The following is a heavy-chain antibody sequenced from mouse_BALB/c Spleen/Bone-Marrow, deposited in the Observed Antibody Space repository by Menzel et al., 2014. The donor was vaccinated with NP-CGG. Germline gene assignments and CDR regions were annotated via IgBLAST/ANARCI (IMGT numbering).Heavy chain of an antibody. CDR3: ALIYYGNYDYAMDC. CDR2: IDPSVSYT. D-gene: IGHD2-1*01. CDR1: GYTFTSYW. J-gene: IGHJ4*01. Sequence: VQLQQSGAELVKPGASVKLSCKASGYTFTSYWMHWVKQRPGQGLEWIGEIDPSVSYTNYNQKFKGKATLTVDKSSSTAYMQLSSLTSEDSAVYYCALIYYGNYDYAMDCWGQGTSVTVSS. V-gene: IGHV1-69*02.